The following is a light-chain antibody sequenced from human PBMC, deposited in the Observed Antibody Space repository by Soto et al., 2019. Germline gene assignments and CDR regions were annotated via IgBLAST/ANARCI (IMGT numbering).Light chain of an antibody. J-gene: IGLJ1*01. V-gene: IGLV4-69*01. CDR2: LNSDGSH. Sequence: QLVLTQSPSASASLGASVKLTCTLSSGHSSYAIAWHQQQPEKGPRYLMKLNSDGSHSKGDGIPDRFSGSSSGAERYLTISSRQSEYETGYNCQMWGTGIHYVFGTGTKLTVL. CDR1: SGHSSYA. CDR3: QMWGTGIHYV.